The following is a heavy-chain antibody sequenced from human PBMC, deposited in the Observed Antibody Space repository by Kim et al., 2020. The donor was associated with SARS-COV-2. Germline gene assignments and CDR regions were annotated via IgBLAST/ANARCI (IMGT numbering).Heavy chain of an antibody. Sequence: SETLSLTCTVSGGSISSYYWGWVRQPARKGLEWIGRLQSLENSNDNPSLMGRVTMSVHTSNNQFSLNLTSVTASDTAVYYYASLSGIYPGAFDIWGQGK. CDR2: LQSLENS. CDR1: GGSISSYY. CDR3: ASLSGIYPGAFDI. D-gene: IGHD1-26*01. J-gene: IGHJ3*02. V-gene: IGHV4-4*07.